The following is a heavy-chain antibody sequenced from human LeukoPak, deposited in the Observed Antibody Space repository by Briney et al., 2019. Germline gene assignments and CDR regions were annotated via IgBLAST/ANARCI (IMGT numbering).Heavy chain of an antibody. CDR2: INPNSGGT. J-gene: IGHJ3*01. CDR1: GYTFTDYY. Sequence: ASVMVSCKPSGYTFTDYYIHWVRQAPGQGLEWMGWINPNSGGTNYAQKFQGRVTMTRASSISTAFMELSRLRSDDTAVYYCARIITMIGDGFDVWGQGTMVTVSS. V-gene: IGHV1-2*02. CDR3: ARIITMIGDGFDV. D-gene: IGHD3-22*01.